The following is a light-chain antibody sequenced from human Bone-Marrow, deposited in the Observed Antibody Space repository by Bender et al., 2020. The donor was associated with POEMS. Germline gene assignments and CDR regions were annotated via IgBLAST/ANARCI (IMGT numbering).Light chain of an antibody. CDR1: SGDY. J-gene: IGLJ2*01. CDR2: DVS. V-gene: IGLV2-14*03. CDR3: CSLADSLVV. Sequence: QSALTQPAAVSGSPGQSIIISCTGTSGDYVSWYQHHPGKAPKLMIYDVSNRPSGVSNRFSGSKSGTSASLAISGLRSEDEADYYCCSLADSLVVFSGRTKLTVL.